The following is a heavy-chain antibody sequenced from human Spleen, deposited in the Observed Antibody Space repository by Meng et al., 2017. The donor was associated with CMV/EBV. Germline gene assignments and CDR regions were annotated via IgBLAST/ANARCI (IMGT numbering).Heavy chain of an antibody. V-gene: IGHV3-30*04. D-gene: IGHD6-13*01. CDR1: GFTLSSHE. Sequence: GGSLRLSCAASGFTLSSHEMTWVRQAPGKGLEWVAVISDDGSNKYYADSVKGRFTISRDNSKNTLYLQMNSLRAEDTAVYYCARDVSLGSSWFMDYYYGMDVWGQGTTVTVSS. J-gene: IGHJ6*02. CDR2: ISDDGSNK. CDR3: ARDVSLGSSWFMDYYYGMDV.